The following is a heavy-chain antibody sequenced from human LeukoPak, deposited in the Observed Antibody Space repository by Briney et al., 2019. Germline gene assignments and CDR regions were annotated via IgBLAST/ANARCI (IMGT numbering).Heavy chain of an antibody. CDR3: ARVIDSSSWSPGFDY. CDR2: INPNSGGT. V-gene: IGHV1-2*02. J-gene: IGHJ4*02. Sequence: ASVKVSCKASGGTFSSYAISWVRQAPGQGLEWMGWINPNSGGTNYAQKFQGRVIMTRDTSISTAYMELSRLRSDDTAVYYCARVIDSSSWSPGFDYWGQGTLVTVSS. CDR1: GGTFSSYA. D-gene: IGHD6-13*01.